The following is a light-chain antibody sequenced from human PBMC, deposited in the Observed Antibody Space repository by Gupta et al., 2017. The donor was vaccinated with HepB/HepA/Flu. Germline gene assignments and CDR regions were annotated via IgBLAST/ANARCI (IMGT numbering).Light chain of an antibody. Sequence: EIVLTQSPGTLSLSPGERVTLSCRASQSVNNYLERYQQKPVQAPRLLIYGASSRATGIPDRFSSSGSGTDFTLTMSSRETENFAVYYVQHYARCLTFGEGTKVEIK. CDR2: GAS. CDR3: QHYARCLT. CDR1: QSVNNY. V-gene: IGKV3-20*01. J-gene: IGKJ1*01.